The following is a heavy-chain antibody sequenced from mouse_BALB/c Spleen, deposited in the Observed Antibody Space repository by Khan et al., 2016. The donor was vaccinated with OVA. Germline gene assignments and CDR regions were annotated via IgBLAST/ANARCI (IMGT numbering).Heavy chain of an antibody. CDR2: IWSDGST. CDR1: GFSLTNYG. V-gene: IGHV2-6-1*01. CDR3: ARQPYYHYNIMDY. Sequence: VQLQESEPGLVAPSQSLSITCTISGFSLTNYGIHWVRQPPGKGLEWLVVIWSDGSTTYNSALKSRLTISKDNSKSQVFLKMNSLQTDDTAVYFCARQPYYHYNIMDYWGQGTSVTVSS. D-gene: IGHD2-10*01. J-gene: IGHJ4*01.